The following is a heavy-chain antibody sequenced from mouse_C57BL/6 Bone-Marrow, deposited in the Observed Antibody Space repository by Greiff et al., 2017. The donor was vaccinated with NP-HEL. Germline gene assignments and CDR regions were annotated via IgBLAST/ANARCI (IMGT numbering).Heavy chain of an antibody. D-gene: IGHD1-1*01. J-gene: IGHJ3*01. V-gene: IGHV1-7*01. CDR2: INPSSGYT. Sequence: VQLVESGAELAKPGASVKLSCKASGYTFTSYWMHWVKQRPGQGLEWIGYINPSSGYTKYNQKFKDKATLTADKSSSTAYMQLSSLTYEDSAVYYCASDYYGSSGAYWGQGTLVTVSA. CDR3: ASDYYGSSGAY. CDR1: GYTFTSYW.